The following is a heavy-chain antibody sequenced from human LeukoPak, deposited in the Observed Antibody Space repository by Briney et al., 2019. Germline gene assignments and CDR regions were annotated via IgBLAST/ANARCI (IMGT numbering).Heavy chain of an antibody. D-gene: IGHD6-6*01. Sequence: ASVKVTCKASGYTFTSYYMHWVRQAPGQGLEWMGIINPSGGSTSYAQKFQGRVTMTRDTSTSTVYMELSSLRSEDTAVYYCARDPQLLYEYSSYNWFDPWGQGTLVTVSS. CDR2: INPSGGST. CDR1: GYTFTSYY. CDR3: ARDPQLLYEYSSYNWFDP. J-gene: IGHJ5*02. V-gene: IGHV1-46*01.